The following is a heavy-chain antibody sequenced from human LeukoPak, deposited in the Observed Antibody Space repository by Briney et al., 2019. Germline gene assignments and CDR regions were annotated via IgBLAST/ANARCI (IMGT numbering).Heavy chain of an antibody. CDR3: ARGGGPISIVVVPAAKYWFDP. CDR1: GGSISSGGYY. V-gene: IGHV4-39*07. Sequence: PSETLSLTCTVSGGSISSGGYYWGWIRQPPGKGLEWIGNIFYGGSTYYNPSLKSRVSMSVDTSKNQFSLKLSSVTAADTAVYYCARGGGPISIVVVPAAKYWFDPWGQGTLVTVSS. D-gene: IGHD2-2*01. CDR2: IFYGGST. J-gene: IGHJ5*02.